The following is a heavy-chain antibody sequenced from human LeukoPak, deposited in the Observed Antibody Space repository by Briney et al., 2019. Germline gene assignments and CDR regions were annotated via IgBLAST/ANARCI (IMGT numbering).Heavy chain of an antibody. J-gene: IGHJ4*02. D-gene: IGHD6-19*01. V-gene: IGHV4-4*02. CDR2: IYHSGST. Sequence: PSETLSLTCAVSGGSISSSNWWSWVRQPPGKGLEWIGEIYHSGSTYYNPSLKSRVTISVDTSKNQFSLKLSSVTAADTAVYYCARSAYQWQWLVPFDYWGQGTLVTVSS. CDR1: GGSISSSNW. CDR3: ARSAYQWQWLVPFDY.